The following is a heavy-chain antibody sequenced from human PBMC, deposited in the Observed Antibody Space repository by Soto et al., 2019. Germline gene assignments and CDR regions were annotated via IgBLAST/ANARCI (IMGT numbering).Heavy chain of an antibody. Sequence: PGGSLRLSCAASGFTFSSYSMNWVRQAPGKGLEWVSYISGSSSTIYYADSVKGRFTISRDNAKNSLYLQMNSLRAEDTAVYYCTTDSYIDMPIVRFDYWGHGTLVTVSS. V-gene: IGHV3-48*01. CDR2: ISGSSSTI. D-gene: IGHD2-15*01. J-gene: IGHJ4*01. CDR3: TTDSYIDMPIVRFDY. CDR1: GFTFSSYS.